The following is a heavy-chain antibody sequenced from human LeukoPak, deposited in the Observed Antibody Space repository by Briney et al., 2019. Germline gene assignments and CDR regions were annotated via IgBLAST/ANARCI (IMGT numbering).Heavy chain of an antibody. CDR3: ARVRSKDVWRSYGTYYYYYYMDV. CDR2: IYYSGST. J-gene: IGHJ6*03. CDR1: GGSISSYY. Sequence: SETLSLTCTVSGGSISSYYWSWIRQPPGKGLEWIGYIYYSGSTNYNPSLKSRVTISVDTSKNQFSLKLSSVTAADTAVYYCARVRSKDVWRSYGTYYYYYYMDVWGKGTTVTISS. D-gene: IGHD3-16*01. V-gene: IGHV4-59*01.